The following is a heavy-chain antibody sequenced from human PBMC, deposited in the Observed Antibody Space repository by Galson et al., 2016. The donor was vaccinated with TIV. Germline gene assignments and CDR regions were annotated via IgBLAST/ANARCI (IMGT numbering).Heavy chain of an antibody. Sequence: SLRLSCAASGFTFSKFTMYWVRQAPGKGLEWVSSINATGISTYYADSVKGRFAISRDTSKETLFLQMNSLRVEDTAVYFCAKDQVVVTWGGGYFDYWGRGVLVTVSS. D-gene: IGHD2-21*02. V-gene: IGHV3-23*01. J-gene: IGHJ4*02. CDR1: GFTFSKFT. CDR3: AKDQVVVTWGGGYFDY. CDR2: INATGIST.